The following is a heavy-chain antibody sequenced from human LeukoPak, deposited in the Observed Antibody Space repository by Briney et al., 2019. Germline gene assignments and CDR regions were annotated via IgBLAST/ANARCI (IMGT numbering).Heavy chain of an antibody. J-gene: IGHJ4*02. D-gene: IGHD3-10*01. V-gene: IGHV3-30-3*01. CDR3: ARGPPYGSRSDYFDY. CDR2: ISYDGSNK. CDR1: GFTFSSYA. Sequence: GRSLRLSCAASGFTFSSYAMHWVRQAPGKGLEWVAVISYDGSNKYYADSVKGRFTISRDNSMNTLYLQMNSLRVEDTAVYYCARGPPYGSRSDYFDYWGQGTLVTVSS.